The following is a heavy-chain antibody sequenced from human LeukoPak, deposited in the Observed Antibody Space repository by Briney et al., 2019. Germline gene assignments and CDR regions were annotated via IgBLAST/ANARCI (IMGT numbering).Heavy chain of an antibody. V-gene: IGHV4-34*01. D-gene: IGHD5-18*01. CDR2: IHHTGHI. CDR3: ARHGPEVDSYGYDY. CDR1: GGSFSNYF. J-gene: IGHJ4*02. Sequence: SETLSLTCAVYGGSFSNYFWNWIRQPPGKGLEWIAEIHHTGHINYNPSLKSRVTVSVDRSKNQFSLKLSSVTAADTAVYYCARHGPEVDSYGYDYWGQGTLVTVSS.